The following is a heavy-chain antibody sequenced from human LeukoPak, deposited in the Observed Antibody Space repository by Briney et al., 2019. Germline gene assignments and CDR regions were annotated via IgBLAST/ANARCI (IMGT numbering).Heavy chain of an antibody. D-gene: IGHD3-22*01. CDR3: ARDGYDSSGYYS. J-gene: IGHJ4*02. CDR2: INPNSGGT. Sequence: GASVKVSCKASGYTFTDYYMHWVRQAPGQGPEWMGWINPNSGGTNYAQKFQGRVTMTRDTSISTAYMELSRLRSDDTAVYYCARDGYDSSGYYSWGQGTLVNVSS. CDR1: GYTFTDYY. V-gene: IGHV1-2*02.